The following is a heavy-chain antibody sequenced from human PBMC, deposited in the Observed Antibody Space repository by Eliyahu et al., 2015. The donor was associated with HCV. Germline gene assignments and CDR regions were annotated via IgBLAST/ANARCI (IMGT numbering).Heavy chain of an antibody. Sequence: EVQLVESGGGLVQPGGSLRLSCAAXGFTFSXYSXKWVRQAPGKGLEWVSYISSSSSTIYYADSVKGRFTISRDNAKNSLYLQMNSLRDEDTAVYYCARVWTCSSTSCYYYYGMDVWGQGTTVTVSS. CDR2: ISSSSSTI. CDR3: ARVWTCSSTSCYYYYGMDV. D-gene: IGHD2-2*01. CDR1: GFTFSXYS. V-gene: IGHV3-48*02. J-gene: IGHJ6*02.